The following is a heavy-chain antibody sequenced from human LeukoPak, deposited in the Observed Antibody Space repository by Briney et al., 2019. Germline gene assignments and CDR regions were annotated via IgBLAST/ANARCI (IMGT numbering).Heavy chain of an antibody. CDR2: IYYSGST. CDR3: ARDRSGSYYNRYLDY. CDR1: GGSISSSSYY. Sequence: SETLSLTCTVSGGSISSSSYYWGWIRQPPGKGLEWIGSIYYSGSTYYNPSLKSRVTISVDTSKNQFSLKLSSVTAADTAVYYCARDRSGSYYNRYLDYWGQGTLVTVSS. J-gene: IGHJ4*02. V-gene: IGHV4-39*07. D-gene: IGHD3-10*01.